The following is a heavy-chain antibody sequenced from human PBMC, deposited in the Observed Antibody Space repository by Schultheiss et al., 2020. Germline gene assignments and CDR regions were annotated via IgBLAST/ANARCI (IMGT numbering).Heavy chain of an antibody. CDR1: GVSISSGDYY. J-gene: IGHJ6*02. CDR2: IYYSGST. V-gene: IGHV4-31*03. Sequence: SETLSLTCTVSGVSISSGDYYWSWIRQYPGKGLEWIGYIYYSGSTYYNPSLKSRVTISVDTSKNQFSLKLSSVTAADTAVYYCARDSVLGSGNTYGMDVWGQGTTVTVSS. D-gene: IGHD3-10*01. CDR3: ARDSVLGSGNTYGMDV.